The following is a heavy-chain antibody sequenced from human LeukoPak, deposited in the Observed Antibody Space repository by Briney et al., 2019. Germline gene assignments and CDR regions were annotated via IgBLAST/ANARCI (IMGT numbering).Heavy chain of an antibody. Sequence: GGSLRLSCAASGFTFSTYGMHWVRQAPGKGLEWVAFIRYDGSNEYYADSVKGRFTISRDNSRNTLYLQMNSLRAEDTAVYYCASGGATSFDYWGQGTLVTVSS. J-gene: IGHJ4*02. CDR2: IRYDGSNE. CDR3: ASGGATSFDY. D-gene: IGHD1-26*01. V-gene: IGHV3-30*02. CDR1: GFTFSTYG.